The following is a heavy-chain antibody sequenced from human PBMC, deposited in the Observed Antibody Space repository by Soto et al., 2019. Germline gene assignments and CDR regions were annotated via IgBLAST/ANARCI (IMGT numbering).Heavy chain of an antibody. V-gene: IGHV4-61*01. CDR3: ARGTYYYDSSGYYYFDY. J-gene: IGHJ4*02. CDR2: IYYSGST. Sequence: PSETLSLTCTVSGGSVSSGSYYWSWIRQPPGKGLEWIGYIYYSGSTNYNPSLKSRVTISVDTSKNQFSLKLSSVTAADTAVYYCARGTYYYDSSGYYYFDYWGQGTLVTVSS. D-gene: IGHD3-22*01. CDR1: GGSVSSGSYY.